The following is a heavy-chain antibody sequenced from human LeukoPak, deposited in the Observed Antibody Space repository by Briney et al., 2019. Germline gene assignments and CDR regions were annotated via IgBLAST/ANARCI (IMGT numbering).Heavy chain of an antibody. D-gene: IGHD3-10*01. CDR2: IYHSGST. V-gene: IGHV4-4*02. CDR3: ARNGGSGSYFDY. J-gene: IGHJ4*02. CDR1: GGSISSSNW. Sequence: SETLSLTCAVSGGSISSSNWWSWVRQPPGKGLEWIGEIYHSGSTNYNPSLKSRVTISVDKSKNQFSLKLSSVTAADRAVYYCARNGGSGSYFDYWGQGTLVTVSS.